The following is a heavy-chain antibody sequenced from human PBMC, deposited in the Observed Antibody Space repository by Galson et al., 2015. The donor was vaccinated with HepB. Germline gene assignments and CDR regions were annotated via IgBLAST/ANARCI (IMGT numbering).Heavy chain of an antibody. J-gene: IGHJ6*02. Sequence: SLRLSCAASRFTFSSYAMHWVRQAPGKGLDWVAVISYDGTNKYYADSVKGRFTVSRDNSKNTVYLQMNSLRAEDTAVYYCAREGDYYYDSRGYTPRSSGLDVWGQGTTVTVSS. CDR2: ISYDGTNK. D-gene: IGHD3-22*01. V-gene: IGHV3-30-3*01. CDR1: RFTFSSYA. CDR3: AREGDYYYDSRGYTPRSSGLDV.